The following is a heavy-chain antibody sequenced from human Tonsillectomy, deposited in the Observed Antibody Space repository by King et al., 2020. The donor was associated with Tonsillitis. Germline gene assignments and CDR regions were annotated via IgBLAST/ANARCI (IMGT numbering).Heavy chain of an antibody. CDR3: AKLVFGYYYDTSGYLADALDI. J-gene: IGHJ3*02. Sequence: VQLVESGGGVVQPGRSLRLSCAASGFTFSTYGIHWVRQAPGKGLEWVTVISYDGSNKYYADSVKGRFTISRDNSKNTLYLQMNSLRAEDTAVYYCAKLVFGYYYDTSGYLADALDIWGQGTMVTVSS. CDR1: GFTFSTYG. V-gene: IGHV3-30*18. D-gene: IGHD3-22*01. CDR2: ISYDGSNK.